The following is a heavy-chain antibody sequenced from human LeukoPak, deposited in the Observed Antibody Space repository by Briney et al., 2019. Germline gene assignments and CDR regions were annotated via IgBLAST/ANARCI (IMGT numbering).Heavy chain of an antibody. CDR2: IYSGGST. D-gene: IGHD3-10*01. CDR1: GFTVSSNY. J-gene: IGHJ4*02. Sequence: PGGSLRLSCAASGFTVSSNYMSWVRQAPGKGLEWVSVIYSGGSTYYADSVEGRFTISRDNSKNTLYLQMNSLRAEDTAVYYCAKGPGIIMVRGVIRYFDYWGQGTLVTVSS. V-gene: IGHV3-53*01. CDR3: AKGPGIIMVRGVIRYFDY.